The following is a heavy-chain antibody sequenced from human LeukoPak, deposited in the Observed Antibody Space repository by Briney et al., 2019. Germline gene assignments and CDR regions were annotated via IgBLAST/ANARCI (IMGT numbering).Heavy chain of an antibody. Sequence: PSQTLSLTCAVSGGSISSGGYSWSWIRQPPGKGLEWIGYIYHSGSTYYNPSLKSRVTISVDRSKNQFSLKLSSVTAADTAVYYCARDPPFLEGAFDIWGQGTMVTVSS. CDR1: GGSISSGGYS. D-gene: IGHD3-3*02. CDR3: ARDPPFLEGAFDI. V-gene: IGHV4-30-2*01. J-gene: IGHJ3*02. CDR2: IYHSGST.